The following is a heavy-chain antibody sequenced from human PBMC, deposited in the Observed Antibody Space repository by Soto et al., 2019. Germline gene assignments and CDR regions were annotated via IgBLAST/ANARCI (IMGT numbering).Heavy chain of an antibody. V-gene: IGHV1-69*01. CDR2: IIPIFGTA. CDR1: GGTFSSYA. Sequence: QVQLVQSGAEVKKPGSSVKVSCKASGGTFSSYAISWVRQAPGQGLEWMGGIIPIFGTANYAQKLQGRVTITADESTSTAYMELSSLRSEDTAVYYCARGAVAAAGFWYFDLWGRGTLVTVSS. CDR3: ARGAVAAAGFWYFDL. J-gene: IGHJ2*01. D-gene: IGHD6-13*01.